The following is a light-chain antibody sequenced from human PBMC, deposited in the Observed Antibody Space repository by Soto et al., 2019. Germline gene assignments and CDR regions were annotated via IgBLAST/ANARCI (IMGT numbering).Light chain of an antibody. J-gene: IGKJ4*01. Sequence: ETVMTQSPATQSVSPGERATLSCRASQSAISSNLAWYQQKPGQAPRLLIYGASTRATGIPARFSGSGSGTEFTLTISSLQSEDFAVYYCQQYGNWPLTFGGGTKVDIK. CDR2: GAS. V-gene: IGKV3-15*01. CDR3: QQYGNWPLT. CDR1: QSAISSN.